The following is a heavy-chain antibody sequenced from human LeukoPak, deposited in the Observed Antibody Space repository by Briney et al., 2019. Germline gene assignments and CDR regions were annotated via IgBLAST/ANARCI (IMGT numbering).Heavy chain of an antibody. CDR1: GFTFSSYE. Sequence: PGGSLRLSCAASGFTFSSYEMNWVRQAPGKGLEWVSYISSSGSTIYYADSVKGRFTISRDNAKNSLYLQMNSLRAEDTAVYYCARYLWFGAFAFDIWGQGTMVTVSS. J-gene: IGHJ3*02. D-gene: IGHD3-10*01. V-gene: IGHV3-48*03. CDR3: ARYLWFGAFAFDI. CDR2: ISSSGSTI.